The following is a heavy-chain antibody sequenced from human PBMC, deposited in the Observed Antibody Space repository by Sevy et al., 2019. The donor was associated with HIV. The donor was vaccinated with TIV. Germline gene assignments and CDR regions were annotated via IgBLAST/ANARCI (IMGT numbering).Heavy chain of an antibody. Sequence: SETLSLTCTVSGGSISSYDWSWIRQPPGKGLEWIGYIYNSGSTNYNPSLKSRLTISVDTSKNQFSLKLSSVTAADTAVYYCARVGRISYYDSSGYFDYWGQGTLVTVSS. V-gene: IGHV4-59*01. CDR3: ARVGRISYYDSSGYFDY. J-gene: IGHJ4*02. CDR2: IYNSGST. D-gene: IGHD3-22*01. CDR1: GGSISSYD.